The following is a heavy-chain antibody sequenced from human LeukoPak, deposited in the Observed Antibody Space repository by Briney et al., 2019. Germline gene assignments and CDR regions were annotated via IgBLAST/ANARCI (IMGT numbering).Heavy chain of an antibody. CDR1: GGSISSYY. CDR2: IYYSGST. Sequence: SETLSLTCTVSGGSISSYYWSWIRQPPGKGLEWIGYIYYSGSTNYNPSLKSRVTISVDTSKNQFPLKLSSVTAADTAVYYCARATRLAYGGNSYYFDYWGQGTLVTVSS. V-gene: IGHV4-59*01. CDR3: ARATRLAYGGNSYYFDY. D-gene: IGHD4-23*01. J-gene: IGHJ4*02.